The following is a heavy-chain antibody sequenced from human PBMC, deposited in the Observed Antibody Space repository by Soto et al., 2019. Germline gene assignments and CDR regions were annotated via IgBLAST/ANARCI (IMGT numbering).Heavy chain of an antibody. V-gene: IGHV5-51*01. Sequence: GESLKISCKGSGYSFPSYWIGWVRQMPGKGLEWMGIIYPGDSDTRYSPSFQGQVTISADRSISTAYLQWSSLEASDTAMYYCAREAYCSSTSCYFDYWGQGTLVTSPQ. CDR1: GYSFPSYW. D-gene: IGHD2-2*01. CDR2: IYPGDSDT. J-gene: IGHJ4*02. CDR3: AREAYCSSTSCYFDY.